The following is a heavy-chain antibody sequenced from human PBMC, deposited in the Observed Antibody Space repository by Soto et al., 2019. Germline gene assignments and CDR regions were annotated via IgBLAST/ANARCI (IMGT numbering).Heavy chain of an antibody. CDR2: ISAHNGNT. D-gene: IGHD3-10*01. CDR3: ASGGHGDY. CDR1: GYGFTTYG. J-gene: IGHJ4*02. V-gene: IGHV1-18*01. Sequence: QVHLVQSGAEVKKPGASVKVSCKGSGYGFTTYGITWVRQAPGQGLEWMAWISAHNGNTNCAQKLQGRVSLTRDTSTSTAYVELRSPRSDDTAVYYFASGGHGDYWGQGALVTVSS.